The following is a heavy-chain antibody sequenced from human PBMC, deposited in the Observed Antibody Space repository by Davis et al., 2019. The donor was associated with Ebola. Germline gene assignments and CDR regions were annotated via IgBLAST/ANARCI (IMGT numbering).Heavy chain of an antibody. J-gene: IGHJ5*02. CDR2: IRNKANNYAT. V-gene: IGHV3-73*01. Sequence: PGGSLRLSCAASGFTFSGSAMHWVRQASGKGLEWVGRIRNKANNYATSYVASVKGRFTISRDDSKNTVYLQMNSLKTEDTAVYYCMTRIAARPSGWFDPWGQGTLVTVSS. CDR3: MTRIAARPSGWFDP. CDR1: GFTFSGSA. D-gene: IGHD6-6*01.